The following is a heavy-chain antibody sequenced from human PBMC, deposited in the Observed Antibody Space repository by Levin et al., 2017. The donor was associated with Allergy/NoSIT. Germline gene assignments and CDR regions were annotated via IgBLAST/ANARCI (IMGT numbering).Heavy chain of an antibody. V-gene: IGHV5-51*01. Sequence: PGGSLRLSCKGSGYSFTSYWIGWVRQMPGKGLEWMGIIYPGDSDTRYGPSFQGQVTISADKSISTAYLQWSSLKASDTAMYYCARPVDLYWYFDLWGRGTLVTVSS. CDR3: ARPVDLYWYFDL. D-gene: IGHD4-23*01. CDR1: GYSFTSYW. CDR2: IYPGDSDT. J-gene: IGHJ2*01.